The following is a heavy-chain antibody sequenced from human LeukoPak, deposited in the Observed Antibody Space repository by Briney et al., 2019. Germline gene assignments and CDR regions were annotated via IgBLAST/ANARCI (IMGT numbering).Heavy chain of an antibody. V-gene: IGHV3-7*01. J-gene: IGHJ4*02. CDR3: GSGNYFDY. D-gene: IGHD1-26*01. CDR2: IKPDGTEK. Sequence: GSLRLSCAASGFTFSKSWMSWARQAPGKGLECVANIKPDGTEKYYVDSVKGRFTISRDNAKNSLYLQMNSLRAEDTAVYYCGSGNYFDYWGQGTLVTVSS. CDR1: GFTFSKSW.